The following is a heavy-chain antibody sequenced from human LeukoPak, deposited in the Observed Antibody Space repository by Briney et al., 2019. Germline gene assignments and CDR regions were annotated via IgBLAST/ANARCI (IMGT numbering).Heavy chain of an antibody. V-gene: IGHV3-23*01. CDR3: AKAPFNYYDSSGY. D-gene: IGHD3-22*01. Sequence: PGGPLRLSCAASGFTFSSYAMSWVRQAPGKGLEWVSAISGSGGSTYYADSVKGRFTISRDNSKNTLYLQMNSLRAEDTAVYYCAKAPFNYYDSSGYWGQGTLVTVSS. CDR1: GFTFSSYA. CDR2: ISGSGGST. J-gene: IGHJ4*02.